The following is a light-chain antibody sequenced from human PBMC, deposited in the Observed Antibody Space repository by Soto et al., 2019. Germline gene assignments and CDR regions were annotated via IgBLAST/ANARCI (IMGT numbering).Light chain of an antibody. V-gene: IGLV2-8*01. J-gene: IGLJ1*01. CDR3: SSYAGSNTPYV. CDR1: SSDVGGYDY. CDR2: EVS. Sequence: QSALTQPPSASGSPGQSVTISCTGTSSDVGGYDYVSWYQHHPGKAPKLMIYEVSKRPSGVPDRFSGSKSGNTASLTVSVLQAEDEADYYCSSYAGSNTPYVFGTGTKVTVL.